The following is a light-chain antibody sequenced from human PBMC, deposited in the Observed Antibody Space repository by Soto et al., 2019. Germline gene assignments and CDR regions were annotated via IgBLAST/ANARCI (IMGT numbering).Light chain of an antibody. CDR2: EVS. Sequence: QSALTQPPSASGSLGQSVTISCTGTSSDVGGYNYVSWYQQHPGKAPKLMISEVSKRPSGVPDRFSGSKSGNAASLTVSGLQAEDEADYYCSSYACNNKYVFGAGTKLTVL. J-gene: IGLJ1*01. CDR1: SSDVGGYNY. CDR3: SSYACNNKYV. V-gene: IGLV2-8*01.